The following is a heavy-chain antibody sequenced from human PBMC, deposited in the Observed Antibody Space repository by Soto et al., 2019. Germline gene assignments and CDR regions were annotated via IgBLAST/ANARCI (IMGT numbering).Heavy chain of an antibody. J-gene: IGHJ4*02. V-gene: IGHV4-59*01. CDR3: ARDHGDYFVRRHYFDY. CDR1: GGSISSYY. Sequence: SETLSLTCTVSGGSISSYYWSWIRQPPGKGLEWIGYIYYRGSTNYNPSLKSRVTISVDTSKNQFSLKLSSVTAADTAVYYCARDHGDYFVRRHYFDYWGQGTLVTVS. D-gene: IGHD4-17*01. CDR2: IYYRGST.